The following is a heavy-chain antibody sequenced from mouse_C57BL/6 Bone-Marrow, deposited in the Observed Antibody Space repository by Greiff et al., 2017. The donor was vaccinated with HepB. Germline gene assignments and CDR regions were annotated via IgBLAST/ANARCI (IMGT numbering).Heavy chain of an antibody. Sequence: DVQLVESGGGLVQPGGSLKLSCAASGFTFSDYYMYWVRQTPEKRLEWVAYISNGGGSTYYPDTVKGRFTISRDNAKNTLYLQMSRLKSEDTAMYYCARHGDSAWFAYWGQGTLVTVSA. V-gene: IGHV5-12*01. CDR2: ISNGGGST. CDR3: ARHGDSAWFAY. CDR1: GFTFSDYY. J-gene: IGHJ3*01. D-gene: IGHD3-2*01.